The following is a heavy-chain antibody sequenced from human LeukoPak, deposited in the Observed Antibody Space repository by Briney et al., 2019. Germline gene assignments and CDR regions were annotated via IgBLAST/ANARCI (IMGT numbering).Heavy chain of an antibody. CDR1: GYTFTDYY. D-gene: IGHD3-10*01. CDR2: IDPNSGGT. CDR3: ARDGVVRGVIVY. J-gene: IGHJ4*02. Sequence: ASXRVSCKASGYTFTDYYMHWVRQAPGQGPEWMGWIDPNSGGTVYAQKFQGRLTIARDTSINTAYMEVSGLRFDDTAVYYCARDGVVRGVIVYWGQGTLVTVSS. V-gene: IGHV1-2*02.